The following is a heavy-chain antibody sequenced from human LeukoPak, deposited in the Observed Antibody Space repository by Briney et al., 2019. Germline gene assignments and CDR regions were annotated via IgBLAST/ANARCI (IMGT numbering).Heavy chain of an antibody. CDR1: GFTTHYW. J-gene: IGHJ6*03. D-gene: IGHD2/OR15-2a*01. CDR3: TGGSDKVLSGEYCYYMDV. Sequence: GGSLRLSCTASGFTTHYWLNWVRQSPGKGLGGVANIDRDGRVQHYVDSVEGRFTISRDSAKNSLDLQMHSLRAEDRAVYYCTGGSDKVLSGEYCYYMDVWGKRTTVTVSS. V-gene: IGHV3-7*01. CDR2: IDRDGRVQ.